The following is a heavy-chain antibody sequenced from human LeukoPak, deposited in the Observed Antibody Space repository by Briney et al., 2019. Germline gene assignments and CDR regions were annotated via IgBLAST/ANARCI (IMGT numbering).Heavy chain of an antibody. V-gene: IGHV3-15*01. J-gene: IGHJ4*02. CDR3: AKFRRGSERSATGGDY. CDR1: GISVINAW. Sequence: GGSLRLSCAASGISVINAWMGWVRQAPGKGLEWVGRIKSNSDGGTTDYAAPVKGRFTISRDNSKNTLYLQMNSLRAEDTAVYYCAKFRRGSERSATGGDYWGQGTLVTVPS. CDR2: IKSNSDGGTT. D-gene: IGHD3-3*01.